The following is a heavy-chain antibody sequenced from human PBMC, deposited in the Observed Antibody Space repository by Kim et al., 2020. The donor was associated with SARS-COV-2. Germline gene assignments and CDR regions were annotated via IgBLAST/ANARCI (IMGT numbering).Heavy chain of an antibody. V-gene: IGHV3-53*01. CDR1: GFSVSVTY. J-gene: IGHJ5*02. D-gene: IGHD3-10*01. CDR2: IYTAGNT. CDR3: TRDGSGDNYNWFDP. Sequence: GGSLRLSCAASGFSVSVTYMSWVRQAPGKGLEWVSVIYTAGNTYYADSVKGRFTISRDDSKNTVYLEMNSLRVEDTAVYFCTRDGSGDNYNWFDPWGQGTLVTVSS.